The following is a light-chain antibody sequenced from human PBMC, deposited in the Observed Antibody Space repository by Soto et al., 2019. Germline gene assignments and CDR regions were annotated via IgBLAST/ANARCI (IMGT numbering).Light chain of an antibody. CDR2: GNN. Sequence: QSALTQPXSVSGAPGQXXXIXCTGSSSNIGAGYEVHWYQQLPGTAPKLXIYGNNNRPSGVPDRISGSKSGTXGXXAITGXXXEDXADYXXLSYDSSLGVVFGGGXXVXVL. CDR3: LSYDSSLGVV. CDR1: SSNIGAGYE. J-gene: IGLJ3*02. V-gene: IGLV1-40*01.